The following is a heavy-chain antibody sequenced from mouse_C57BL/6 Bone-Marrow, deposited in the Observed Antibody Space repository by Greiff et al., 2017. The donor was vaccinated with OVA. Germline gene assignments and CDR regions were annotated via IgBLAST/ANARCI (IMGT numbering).Heavy chain of an antibody. CDR3: ARDPDYYGSSHYYFDY. Sequence: EVKLVESGGGLVKPGGSLKLSCAASGFTFSSYAMSWVRQTPEKRLEWVATISDGGSYTYYPDNVKGRFTISRDNAKNNLYLQMSHLKSEDTAMYYCARDPDYYGSSHYYFDYWGQGTTLTVSS. CDR2: ISDGGSYT. CDR1: GFTFSSYA. D-gene: IGHD1-1*01. V-gene: IGHV5-4*01. J-gene: IGHJ2*01.